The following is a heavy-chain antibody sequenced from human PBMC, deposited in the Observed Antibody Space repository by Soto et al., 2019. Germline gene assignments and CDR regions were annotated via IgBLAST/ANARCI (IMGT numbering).Heavy chain of an antibody. CDR1: GGSISSYY. V-gene: IGHV4-59*01. D-gene: IGHD2-8*01. Sequence: PSETLSLTCTVSGGSISSYYWSWIRQPPGKGLEWIGYIYYSGSTNYNPSLKSRVTISVDTSKNQFSLKLSSVTAADTAVYYCARVVDGDCFDYWGQGTLVTVSS. CDR3: ARVVDGDCFDY. J-gene: IGHJ4*02. CDR2: IYYSGST.